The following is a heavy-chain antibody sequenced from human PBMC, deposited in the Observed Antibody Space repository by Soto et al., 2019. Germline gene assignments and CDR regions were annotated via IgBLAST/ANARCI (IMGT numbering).Heavy chain of an antibody. CDR1: GFTFDDYT. J-gene: IGHJ6*02. Sequence: GGSLRLSCAASGFTFDDYTMHWVRQAPGKGLEWVSLISWDGGSTYYADSVKGRFTISRDNSKNSLYLQMNSLRTEDTALYYCAKDIFPITIFGVVINGMDVWGQGTTVTVSS. D-gene: IGHD3-3*01. V-gene: IGHV3-43*01. CDR3: AKDIFPITIFGVVINGMDV. CDR2: ISWDGGST.